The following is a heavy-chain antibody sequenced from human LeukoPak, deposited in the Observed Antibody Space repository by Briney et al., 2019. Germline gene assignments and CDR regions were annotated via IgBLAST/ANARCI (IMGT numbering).Heavy chain of an antibody. J-gene: IGHJ3*02. D-gene: IGHD3-22*01. Sequence: SETLSLTCAVYGGSFSGYYWSWIRQPPGKGLEWIGEINHSGSTNYNPSLKSRVTISVDTSKNQFSLKLSSVTAADMAVYYCARAPIKYYYDSSGYYFHFDIWGQGTMVTVSS. V-gene: IGHV4-34*01. CDR1: GGSFSGYY. CDR2: INHSGST. CDR3: ARAPIKYYYDSSGYYFHFDI.